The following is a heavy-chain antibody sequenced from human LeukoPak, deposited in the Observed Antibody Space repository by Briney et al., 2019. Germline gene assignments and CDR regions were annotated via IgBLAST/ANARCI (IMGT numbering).Heavy chain of an antibody. CDR2: ISYDGSNK. Sequence: GGSLRLSCAASGFTFSSYAMHWVRQAPGKGLEWVAVISYDGSNKYYADSVKGRFTISRDNSKNTLYLQMNSLRAEDTAVYYCARAGRDLGYFNVPAYYYYGMDVWGQGTTVTVSS. CDR1: GFTFSSYA. J-gene: IGHJ6*02. V-gene: IGHV3-30*04. D-gene: IGHD2-15*01. CDR3: ARAGRDLGYFNVPAYYYYGMDV.